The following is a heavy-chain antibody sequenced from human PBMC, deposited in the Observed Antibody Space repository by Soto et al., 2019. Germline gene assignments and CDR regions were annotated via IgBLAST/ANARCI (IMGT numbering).Heavy chain of an antibody. CDR1: GGTFSSYA. CDR3: ARDAQGERTGMDV. V-gene: IGHV1-69*18. J-gene: IGHJ6*02. Sequence: QVQLVQSGAEVKKPGSSVKVSCKASGGTFSSYATNWVRQAPGQGLEWMGRIIPVSGTSEYAQRLQGRVTVTADESTSTAYMELSSLRSEDTAVYYCARDAQGERTGMDVWSQGTTVTVSS. CDR2: IIPVSGTS. D-gene: IGHD3-10*02.